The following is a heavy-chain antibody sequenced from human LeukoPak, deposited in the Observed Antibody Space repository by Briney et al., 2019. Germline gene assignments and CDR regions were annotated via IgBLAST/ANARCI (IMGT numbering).Heavy chain of an antibody. CDR3: ARDRSGYDPFDY. D-gene: IGHD5-12*01. V-gene: IGHV3-33*04. CDR1: GFTFSGYG. Sequence: GGSLRLSCEASGFTFSGYGFHWVRQAPGKGLEWVAVMWSDGNRKYYADSVKGRFTTSRDNSKNTLYLQMNSLRAEDTAVYYCARDRSGYDPFDYWGQGTLVTVSS. CDR2: MWSDGNRK. J-gene: IGHJ4*02.